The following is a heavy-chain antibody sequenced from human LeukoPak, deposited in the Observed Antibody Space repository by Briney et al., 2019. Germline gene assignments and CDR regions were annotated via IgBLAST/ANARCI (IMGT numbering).Heavy chain of an antibody. Sequence: GGSLRLSCAASGFTFTSYGMHWVRRAPGKGLEWVALMRYDGGNEYYTDSVKGRFTISRDNSKNTLYLQMNSLRAEDTAVYYCAKGSSGWSIDYWGQGTLVTVSS. CDR1: GFTFTSYG. CDR3: AKGSSGWSIDY. J-gene: IGHJ4*02. V-gene: IGHV3-30*02. D-gene: IGHD6-19*01. CDR2: MRYDGGNE.